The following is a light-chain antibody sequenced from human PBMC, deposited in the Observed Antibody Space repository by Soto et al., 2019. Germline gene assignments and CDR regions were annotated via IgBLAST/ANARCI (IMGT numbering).Light chain of an antibody. Sequence: IQIRHSLSTLSAYVGGRVTISCRANQSISSLLAWYQQKPGKAPKLLIYDASTLESGAPSRFRGSGSGTEFTLTISSLQPDDFATYYCQQYNTYSWTFGQGTKVDIK. J-gene: IGKJ1*01. CDR1: QSISSL. V-gene: IGKV1-5*01. CDR2: DAS. CDR3: QQYNTYSWT.